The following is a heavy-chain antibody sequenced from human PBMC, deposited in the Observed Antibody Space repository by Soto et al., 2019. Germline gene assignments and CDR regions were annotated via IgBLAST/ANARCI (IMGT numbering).Heavy chain of an antibody. D-gene: IGHD5-18*01. V-gene: IGHV4-59*01. CDR1: GGSISSYY. CDR2: IYYSGST. J-gene: IGHJ4*02. Sequence: PSETLSLTCSVSGGSISSYYWSWIRQPPGKGLEWIGYIYYSGSTNYNPSLKSRLIISIDTSKNQFSLKLSSVTAADTAVYYCARGYGHLAIWGQGTQVTVSS. CDR3: ARGYGHLAI.